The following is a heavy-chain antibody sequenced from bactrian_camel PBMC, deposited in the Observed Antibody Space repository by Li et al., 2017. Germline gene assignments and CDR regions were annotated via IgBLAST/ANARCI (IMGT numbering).Heavy chain of an antibody. D-gene: IGHD5*01. V-gene: IGHV3-3*01. CDR1: GDTYRSHC. CDR2: IAAAGGET. Sequence: HVQLVESGGGSVHAGGSLTLSCAVSGDTYRSHCIGWFRQRQAAGDDRGAVGSIAAAGGETWYDDSVKGRFTISRDRAKNTVALQMSNLKPEDTRSYYCAAEEDYGLEMCLGFRDYEYTDWGQGTQVTVS. CDR3: AAEEDYGLEMCLGFRDYEYTD. J-gene: IGHJ4*01.